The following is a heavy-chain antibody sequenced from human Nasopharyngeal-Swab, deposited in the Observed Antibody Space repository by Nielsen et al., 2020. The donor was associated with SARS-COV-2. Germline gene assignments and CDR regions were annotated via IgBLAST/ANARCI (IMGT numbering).Heavy chain of an antibody. V-gene: IGHV1-69*10. D-gene: IGHD3-9*01. Sequence: WVRQAPGQGLEWMGGIIPILGIANYAQKFQGRVTITADKSTSTAYMELSSLRSEDTAVYYCARGGADDILTGPYYYCYYYMDVWGKGTTVTVSS. CDR2: IIPILGIA. CDR3: ARGGADDILTGPYYYCYYYMDV. J-gene: IGHJ6*03.